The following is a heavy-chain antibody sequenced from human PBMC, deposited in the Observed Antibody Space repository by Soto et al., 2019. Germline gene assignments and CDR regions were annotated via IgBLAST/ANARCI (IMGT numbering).Heavy chain of an antibody. CDR2: IFSSGTT. J-gene: IGHJ6*02. Sequence: PWETLSLTCTVSGDSISSGNKYWSWIRQPPGKGLEWIGYIFSSGTTYYNPSLKSRLTMSLDASQNQFYLKLNSLTDADTAVYFCARVPSPLDYYPAMDVWGQLPTVTVS. CDR3: ARVPSPLDYYPAMDV. V-gene: IGHV4-30-4*01. D-gene: IGHD6-6*01. CDR1: GDSISSGNKY.